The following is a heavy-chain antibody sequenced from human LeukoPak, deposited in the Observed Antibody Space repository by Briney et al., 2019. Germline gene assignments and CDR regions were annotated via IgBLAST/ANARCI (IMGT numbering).Heavy chain of an antibody. CDR2: ISYDGSNK. D-gene: IGHD4-17*01. Sequence: GGSLRLSCAASGFTFSSYGMHWVRQAPGKGLEWVAVISYDGSNKYYADSVKGRFTISRDNSKNTLYLQMNSLRAEDTAVYYCAKDTVTFDYWGQGTLVTVSS. CDR1: GFTFSSYG. J-gene: IGHJ4*02. V-gene: IGHV3-30*18. CDR3: AKDTVTFDY.